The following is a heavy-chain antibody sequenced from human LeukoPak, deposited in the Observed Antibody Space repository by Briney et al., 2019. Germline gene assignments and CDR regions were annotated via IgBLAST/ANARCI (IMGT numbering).Heavy chain of an antibody. D-gene: IGHD5-24*01. CDR2: FDPEDGET. Sequence: ASVTVSCKVSGYTLTELSMHWVRQAPGKGLEWMGGFDPEDGETIYAQKFQGRVTMTEDTSTDTAYMELSSLRSEDTAVYYCATGDGYNSYYFDYWGQGTLVTVSS. J-gene: IGHJ4*02. CDR3: ATGDGYNSYYFDY. CDR1: GYTLTELS. V-gene: IGHV1-24*01.